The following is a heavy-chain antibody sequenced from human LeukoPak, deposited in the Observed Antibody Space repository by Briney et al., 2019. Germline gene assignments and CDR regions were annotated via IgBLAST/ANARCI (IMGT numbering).Heavy chain of an antibody. CDR3: ASVRLADERAWAY. D-gene: IGHD3-3*02. CDR2: ITPKSGDT. V-gene: IGHV1-2*02. Sequence: ASVKVSCKASGYTFSDFYIHWVRQAPSQGLEYVGWITPKSGDTYSPQRFQGRVTMTRDASISTAYMELSSLRSDDTAVYFCASVRLADERAWAYWGQGALVTVSS. J-gene: IGHJ4*02. CDR1: GYTFSDFY.